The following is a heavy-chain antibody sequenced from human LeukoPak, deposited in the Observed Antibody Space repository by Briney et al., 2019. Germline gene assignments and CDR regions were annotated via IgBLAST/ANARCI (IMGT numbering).Heavy chain of an antibody. J-gene: IGHJ4*02. CDR3: ARDSGYDPRDY. CDR1: GFTFSSYW. Sequence: GGSLRLSCAASGFTFSSYWMHWVRQAPGKGLVWVSRINTDGSSTSYADSVKGRFTISRDNAKNTLYLQMNSLRAEDTAVYYCARDSGYDPRDYWGQGTLVTVSS. V-gene: IGHV3-74*01. D-gene: IGHD5-12*01. CDR2: INTDGSST.